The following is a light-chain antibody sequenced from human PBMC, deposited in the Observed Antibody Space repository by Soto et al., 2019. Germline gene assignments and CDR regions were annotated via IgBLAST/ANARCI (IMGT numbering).Light chain of an antibody. J-gene: IGKJ3*01. CDR3: QQYNNWPLT. CDR1: QSVTRN. V-gene: IGKV3-15*01. Sequence: EIVMTQSPATLSVSPGERATLSCRASQSVTRNLAWYQQKPGQAPRLLIYGASTRATGIPARFSGSGSGTKFTLTISSLQSEDLAVFYCQQYNNWPLTFGPGTKVDIK. CDR2: GAS.